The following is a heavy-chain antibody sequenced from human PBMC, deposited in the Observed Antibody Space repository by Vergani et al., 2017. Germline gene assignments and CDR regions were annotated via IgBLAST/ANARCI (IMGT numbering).Heavy chain of an antibody. D-gene: IGHD4-17*01. CDR1: GYTFTSYY. V-gene: IGHV1-46*01. J-gene: IGHJ6*02. CDR3: AGDLPTVTRNYYYGMDV. Sequence: QVQLVQSGAEVKKPGASVKVSCKASGYTFTSYYMQWVRQAPGQGLEWMGIINPSGGSTSYAQKFQGRVTMTRDTSTSTVYMELSSLRSEDTAVYYCAGDLPTVTRNYYYGMDVWGQVTTVTVSS. CDR2: INPSGGST.